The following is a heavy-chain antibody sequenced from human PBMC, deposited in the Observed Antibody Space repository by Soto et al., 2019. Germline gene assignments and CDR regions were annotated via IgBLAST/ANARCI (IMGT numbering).Heavy chain of an antibody. CDR2: IIPIFGTA. V-gene: IGHV1-69*13. CDR3: ARGPTAYYYDSSGYQPFDY. CDR1: GGSFSSYA. J-gene: IGHJ4*02. Sequence: SVKVSCKASGGSFSSYAISWVRQAPGQGLEWMGGIIPIFGTANCAQKFQGRVTITADESTSTAYMELSSLRSEDTAVYYCARGPTAYYYDSSGYQPFDYWGQAPLVTVSS. D-gene: IGHD3-22*01.